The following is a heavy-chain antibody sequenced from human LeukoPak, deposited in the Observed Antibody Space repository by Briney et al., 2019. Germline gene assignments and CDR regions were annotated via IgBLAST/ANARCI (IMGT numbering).Heavy chain of an antibody. CDR2: ISYDGSNK. Sequence: PGGSLRLSCAASGFTFRSYAMHWVRQAPGKGLEWVAVISYDGSNKYYADSVKGRFTISRDNSKNTLYLQMNSLRAEDTAVYYCARDLQQLVNSGDYWGQGTLVTVSS. CDR1: GFTFRSYA. D-gene: IGHD6-13*01. V-gene: IGHV3-30-3*01. J-gene: IGHJ4*02. CDR3: ARDLQQLVNSGDY.